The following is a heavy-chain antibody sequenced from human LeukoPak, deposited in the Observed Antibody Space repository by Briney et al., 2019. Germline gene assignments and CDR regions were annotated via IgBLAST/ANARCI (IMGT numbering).Heavy chain of an antibody. CDR3: ARLRQQLVRNDAFDI. D-gene: IGHD6-13*01. CDR1: GGSVSSRSYY. CDR2: IYYSGST. Sequence: SETLSLTCTVSGGSVSSRSYYWGWVRQPPGKGLEWIGSIYYSGSTYYNPSLKSRVTISVDTSKNQFSLKLSSVTAADTAVYYCARLRQQLVRNDAFDIWGQGTMVTVSS. J-gene: IGHJ3*02. V-gene: IGHV4-39*01.